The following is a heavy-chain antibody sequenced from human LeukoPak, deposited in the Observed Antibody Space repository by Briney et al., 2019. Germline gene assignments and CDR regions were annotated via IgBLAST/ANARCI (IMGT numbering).Heavy chain of an antibody. CDR3: ASYLGYSHFDY. J-gene: IGHJ4*02. Sequence: SETLSLTCIVSGGSISTYYWSWIRQPPGKGLEWIGYIYYSGSTNYNPSLKSRVTISVDTSKNQISLTLSSVTAADTAVYYCASYLGYSHFDYWGQGTLVTVSS. V-gene: IGHV4-59*01. CDR1: GGSISTYY. D-gene: IGHD5-18*01. CDR2: IYYSGST.